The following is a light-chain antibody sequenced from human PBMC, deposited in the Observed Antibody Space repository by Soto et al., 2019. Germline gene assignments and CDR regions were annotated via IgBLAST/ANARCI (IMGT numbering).Light chain of an antibody. CDR2: GVS. CDR3: SSYTTSSTQV. Sequence: QSVLTQPASVSGSPGQSITISCTGTSSDVGGYNYVSWYQQHPGKAPKLMIYGVSGRPSGVSNRFSGSKSGNTASLTISGLQAEDEADYYCSSYTTSSTQVFGTGTKVT. V-gene: IGLV2-14*01. CDR1: SSDVGGYNY. J-gene: IGLJ1*01.